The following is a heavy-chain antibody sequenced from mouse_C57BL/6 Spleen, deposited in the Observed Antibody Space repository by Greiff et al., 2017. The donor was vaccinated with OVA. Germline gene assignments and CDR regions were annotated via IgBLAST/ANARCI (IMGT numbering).Heavy chain of an antibody. CDR3: ANGGWFAY. CDR1: GYTFTDYY. J-gene: IGHJ3*01. CDR2: INPNNGGS. V-gene: IGHV1-26*01. Sequence: EVQLQQSGPELVKPGASVKISCKASGYTFTDYYMNWVKQSHGKSLEWIGDINPNNGGSSYNQKFKGKAPLTVYKSSSPAYMELRSLTSEDSAGYYCANGGWFAYWGQGTLVTVSA.